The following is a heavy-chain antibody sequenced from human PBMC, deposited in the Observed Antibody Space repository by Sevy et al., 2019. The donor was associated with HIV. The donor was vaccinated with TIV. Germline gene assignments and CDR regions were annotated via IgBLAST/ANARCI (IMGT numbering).Heavy chain of an antibody. CDR1: GFTFSSYS. CDR2: ISSSSSYI. CDR3: ARDMSGGGYYFDY. D-gene: IGHD3-10*02. J-gene: IGHJ4*02. V-gene: IGHV3-21*01. Sequence: GGSLRLSCAASGFTFSSYSMNWVRQAPGKGLEWVSSISSSSSYIYYADSVKGRFTISRDNAKNSLYLQMNSLRAEDTAMYYCARDMSGGGYYFDYWGQGTLVTVSS.